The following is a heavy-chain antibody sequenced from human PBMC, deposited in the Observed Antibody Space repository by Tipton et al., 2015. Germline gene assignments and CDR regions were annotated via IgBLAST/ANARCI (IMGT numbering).Heavy chain of an antibody. V-gene: IGHV1-18*01. CDR2: ISAYNGNT. CDR3: ATGEHPGGYSGYDVRAYYYYGLNV. J-gene: IGHJ6*02. CDR1: GYTFTSYG. D-gene: IGHD5-12*01. Sequence: QSGAEVKKPGASVKVSCKASGYTFTSYGINWVRQAPGQGLEWMGWISAYNGNTNYAQKLQGRVTITAVESTSTAYMELSSLRSEDTAVYYCATGEHPGGYSGYDVRAYYYYGLNVWGQGTTVTVSS.